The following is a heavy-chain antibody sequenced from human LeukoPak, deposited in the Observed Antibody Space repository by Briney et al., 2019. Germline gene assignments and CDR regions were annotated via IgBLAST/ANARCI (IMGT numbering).Heavy chain of an antibody. J-gene: IGHJ5*02. V-gene: IGHV1-46*01. CDR1: GYTFTSYY. CDR2: INPSGGST. Sequence: GASVKVSCKASGYTFTSYYMHWVRQAPGQGLEWMGIINPSGGSTSYAQKFQGRVTMTRDTSTSTVYMELSSLRFEDTAMYYCARDMGTGWYCFDDWGQGTLVTVSS. CDR3: ARDMGTGWYCFDD. D-gene: IGHD6-19*01.